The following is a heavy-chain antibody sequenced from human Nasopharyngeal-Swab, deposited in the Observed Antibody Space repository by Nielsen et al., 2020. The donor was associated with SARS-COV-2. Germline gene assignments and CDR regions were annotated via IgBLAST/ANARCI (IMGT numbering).Heavy chain of an antibody. CDR3: ARTYGSAFGESLDY. CDR1: GFTASSNY. CDR2: IYSGGST. D-gene: IGHD3-10*01. J-gene: IGHJ4*02. Sequence: GGSLRLSCAASGFTASSNYMSWVRQAPGKGLEWVSLIYSGGSTDYADSVKGRFTISRDNSKNTLYLQMNSLRAEDTAVYYCARTYGSAFGESLDYWGQGTLVTVSS. V-gene: IGHV3-66*01.